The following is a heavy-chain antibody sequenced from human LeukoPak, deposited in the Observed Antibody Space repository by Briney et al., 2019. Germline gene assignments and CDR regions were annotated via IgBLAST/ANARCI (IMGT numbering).Heavy chain of an antibody. CDR2: INHSGST. J-gene: IGHJ5*02. Sequence: SETLSLTCAVYGGSFSGYYWSWIRQPPGKGLEWIGEINHSGSTNYNPSLKSGVTISVDTSKNQFSLKLSSVTAADTAVYYCARSRFRYSSGGSCRGFDPWGQGTLVTVSS. D-gene: IGHD2-15*01. CDR3: ARSRFRYSSGGSCRGFDP. V-gene: IGHV4-34*01. CDR1: GGSFSGYY.